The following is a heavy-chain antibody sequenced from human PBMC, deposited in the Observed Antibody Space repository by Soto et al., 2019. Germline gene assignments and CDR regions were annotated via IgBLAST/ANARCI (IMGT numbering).Heavy chain of an antibody. CDR3: AKSIRGYCSGGSCYASDY. CDR2: ISGSGGST. Sequence: GGSLRLSCAASGFTFSSYAMSWVRQAPGKGLEWVSAISGSGGSTYYADSVKGRFTISRDNSKNTLYLQMNSLRAEDTAVYYCAKSIRGYCSGGSCYASDYWGQGTLVTVSS. CDR1: GFTFSSYA. V-gene: IGHV3-23*01. J-gene: IGHJ4*02. D-gene: IGHD2-15*01.